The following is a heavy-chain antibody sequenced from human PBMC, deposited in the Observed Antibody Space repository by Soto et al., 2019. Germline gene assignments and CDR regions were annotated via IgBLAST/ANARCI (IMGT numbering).Heavy chain of an antibody. V-gene: IGHV1-18*01. CDR3: ARGRYGDS. CDR2: ISARNGDT. Sequence: QVHLVQSGAEVKKPGASVKVSCKGSGYTFTSYGITWVRQAPGQGLEWMGWISARNGDTDYAQKLQGRVTVTRDTSTSTAYMELRSLRSDDTAVYYCARGRYGDSWGQGALVTVSS. CDR1: GYTFTSYG. J-gene: IGHJ4*02. D-gene: IGHD1-1*01.